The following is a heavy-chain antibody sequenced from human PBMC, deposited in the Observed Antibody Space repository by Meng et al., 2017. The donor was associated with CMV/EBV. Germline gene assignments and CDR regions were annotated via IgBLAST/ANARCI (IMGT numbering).Heavy chain of an antibody. CDR2: INHSGST. J-gene: IGHJ6*02. D-gene: IGHD2-2*02. CDR3: ARTVLGYCSSTSCYKNYYCGMDV. CDR1: GGSFSGYY. Sequence: GSLRLSCAVYGGSFSGYYWSWIRQPPGKGLEWIGEINHSGSTNYNPSLKSRVTISVDTSKNQFSLKLSSVTAADTAVYYCARTVLGYCSSTSCYKNYYCGMDVWGQGTTVTVSS. V-gene: IGHV4-34*01.